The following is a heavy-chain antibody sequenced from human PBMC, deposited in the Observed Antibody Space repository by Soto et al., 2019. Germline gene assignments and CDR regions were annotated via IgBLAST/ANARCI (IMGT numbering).Heavy chain of an antibody. V-gene: IGHV3-30*18. CDR1: GFTFSSYG. Sequence: GGSLRLSCAASGFTFSSYGMHWVRQAPGKGLEWVAVISYDGSNKYYADSVKGRFTISRDNSKNTLYLQMNSLRAEDTAVYYCAKDLVGVEYSSSGEYYYYGMDVWGQGTTVTVSS. CDR3: AKDLVGVEYSSSGEYYYYGMDV. J-gene: IGHJ6*02. CDR2: ISYDGSNK. D-gene: IGHD6-6*01.